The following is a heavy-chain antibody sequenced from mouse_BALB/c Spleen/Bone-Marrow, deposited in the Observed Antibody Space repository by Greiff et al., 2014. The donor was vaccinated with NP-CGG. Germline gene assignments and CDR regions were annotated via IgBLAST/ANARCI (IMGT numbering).Heavy chain of an antibody. CDR1: GFPLTNYG. CDR2: IWAGGST. J-gene: IGHJ2*01. Sequence: VKLVESGPGLVAPSQSLSTTCTVSGFPLTNYGVHWVRQPPGKGLEWLGVIWAGGSTNYNSALMSRLSITKDNSKSQVFLKMSSLQTDDTAMYYCARDRYYDYYFDYWGQGTTLTVSS. CDR3: ARDRYYDYYFDY. D-gene: IGHD2-4*01. V-gene: IGHV2-9*02.